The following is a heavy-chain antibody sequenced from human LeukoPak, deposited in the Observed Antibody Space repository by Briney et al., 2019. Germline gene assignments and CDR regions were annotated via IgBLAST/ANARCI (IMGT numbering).Heavy chain of an antibody. CDR1: GFTFSSYA. D-gene: IGHD4-23*01. CDR2: ISYDGSNK. Sequence: GGSLRLSCAASGFTFSSYAMHWVRQAPGKGLEWVAVISYDGSNKYYADSVKGRFTISRDNSKNTLYLQMNSLRAEDTAVYYCARAGDYGGKGFDYWGQGTLVTVSS. CDR3: ARAGDYGGKGFDY. J-gene: IGHJ4*02. V-gene: IGHV3-30-3*01.